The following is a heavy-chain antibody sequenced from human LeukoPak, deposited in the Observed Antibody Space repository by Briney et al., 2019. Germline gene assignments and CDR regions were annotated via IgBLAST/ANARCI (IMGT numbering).Heavy chain of an antibody. CDR1: GFAFSSYT. Sequence: MSGGSLRLSCAASGFAFSSYTMSWVRQAPGKGLEWGSSIRSSSSYIYYTDSLKGRFTISRDNAKNSLYLQMNSLRVEDTAVHYCARDIGYSYGYAMDVWGQGTTVTVSS. J-gene: IGHJ6*02. CDR3: ARDIGYSYGYAMDV. D-gene: IGHD5-18*01. V-gene: IGHV3-21*01. CDR2: IRSSSSYI.